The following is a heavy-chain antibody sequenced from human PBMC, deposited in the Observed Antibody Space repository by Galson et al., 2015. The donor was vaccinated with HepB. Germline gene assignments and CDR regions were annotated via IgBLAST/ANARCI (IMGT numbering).Heavy chain of an antibody. J-gene: IGHJ6*02. Sequence: SLRLSCAASGFTFRFYAMSWVRQAPGKGLEWVSIISGSGTNIYYADSVKGRFTISRGNSKNTLYLQMTSLGAKDTAIYYCAKDDYQLPYGMDVWGQGTTVTVSS. CDR3: AKDDYQLPYGMDV. V-gene: IGHV3-23*01. D-gene: IGHD2-2*01. CDR2: ISGSGTNI. CDR1: GFTFRFYA.